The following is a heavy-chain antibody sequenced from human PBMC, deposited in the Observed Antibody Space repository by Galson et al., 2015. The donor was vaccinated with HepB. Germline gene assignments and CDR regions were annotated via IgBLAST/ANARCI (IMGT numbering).Heavy chain of an antibody. D-gene: IGHD2-8*01. Sequence: SLRLSCAASGFTFGDYAMSWFRQAPGKGLGWVGFIRSKAYGGTTEYAASVKGRFTISRDDSKSIAYLQMNSLKTEDTAVYYCTRDQLNGELGYYYYGMDVWGQGTTVTVSS. CDR3: TRDQLNGELGYYYYGMDV. J-gene: IGHJ6*02. V-gene: IGHV3-49*03. CDR2: IRSKAYGGTT. CDR1: GFTFGDYA.